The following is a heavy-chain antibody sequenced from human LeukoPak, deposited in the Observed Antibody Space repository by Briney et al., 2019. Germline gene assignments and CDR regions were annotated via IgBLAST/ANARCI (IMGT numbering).Heavy chain of an antibody. D-gene: IGHD2-2*02. V-gene: IGHV1-69*13. CDR2: IIPIFGTA. CDR3: ARGNCSSTSCYTNYYYYMDV. CDR1: GGTFSSYA. Sequence: SVKVSCKASGGTFSSYAISWVRQAPGQGLEWMGGIIPIFGTANYAQKFQGRVTITADESTSTAYMELSSLRSEDTAVYYCARGNCSSTSCYTNYYYYMDVWGKGTTVTVSS. J-gene: IGHJ6*03.